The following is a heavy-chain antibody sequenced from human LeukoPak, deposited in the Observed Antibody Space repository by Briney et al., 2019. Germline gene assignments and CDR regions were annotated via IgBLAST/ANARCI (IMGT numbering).Heavy chain of an antibody. CDR3: ARGGNRFGGFYFDY. V-gene: IGHV4-31*03. D-gene: IGHD3-10*01. Sequence: SETLSLTCTVSGGSISSGGYYWSWIRQHPGKGLESIGFIHHSGSSRHNPSLKDRVAISVDASRKQFALRLSSVTAADTAIYYCARGGNRFGGFYFDYWGQGIQVIVSS. CDR1: GGSISSGGYY. CDR2: IHHSGSS. J-gene: IGHJ4*02.